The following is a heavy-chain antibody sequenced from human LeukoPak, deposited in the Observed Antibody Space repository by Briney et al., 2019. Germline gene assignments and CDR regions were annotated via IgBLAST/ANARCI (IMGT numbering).Heavy chain of an antibody. J-gene: IGHJ4*02. D-gene: IGHD5-18*01. CDR3: ANSLTAMVTSLDY. CDR2: ISYDGSNK. CDR1: GFNFSSYA. Sequence: GGSLILCCSASGFNFSSYAMHWVRQAPGSGLALVAIISYDGSNKYYADSVKGRFTISRDNSKNTLYLQMNSLRAEDTAVYYCANSLTAMVTSLDYWGQGTLVTVSS. V-gene: IGHV3-30-3*01.